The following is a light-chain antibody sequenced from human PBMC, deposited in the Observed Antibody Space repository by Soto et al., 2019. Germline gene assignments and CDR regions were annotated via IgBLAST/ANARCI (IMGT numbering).Light chain of an antibody. Sequence: DIVLPHSPATLSLSPWERAPLYCGASQTVRNNYLAWYQQKPGQAPRLLIYDASSRATGIPDRFSGGGSGTDFTLTISSLEPEDFAVYYCQQGKTFGRGTKVDI. J-gene: IGKJ4*01. V-gene: IGKV3D-20*02. CDR2: DAS. CDR1: QTVRNNY. CDR3: QQGKT.